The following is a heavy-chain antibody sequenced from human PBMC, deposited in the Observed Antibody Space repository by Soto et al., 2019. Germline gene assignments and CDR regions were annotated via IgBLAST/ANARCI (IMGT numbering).Heavy chain of an antibody. CDR1: GFTFNTYS. D-gene: IGHD5-12*01. V-gene: IGHV3-21*04. CDR2: IDTSSTFI. CDR3: ARDGEYSDYENWYFDL. Sequence: EVQLVESGGGLVKPGGSLRLSCAASGFTFNTYSMNWVRQAPGKGLEWVSSIDTSSTFIYYGGSLKGRFTISRDNAKNSLYLQMNNLQAEDTAVYYCARDGEYSDYENWYFDLWGRGTLVTVSS. J-gene: IGHJ2*01.